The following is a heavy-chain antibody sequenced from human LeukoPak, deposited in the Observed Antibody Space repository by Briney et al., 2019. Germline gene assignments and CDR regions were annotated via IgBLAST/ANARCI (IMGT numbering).Heavy chain of an antibody. J-gene: IGHJ5*02. CDR3: ARGPDDSPPSWFDP. CDR1: GFTFDDYG. Sequence: GGSLRLSCAASGFTFDDYGMSWVRQAPGKGLEWVSGINWNGGSTGYADSVKGRFTISRDNAKNSLYLQMNSLRAEDTALYHCARGPDDSPPSWFDPWGQGTLVTVSS. CDR2: INWNGGST. D-gene: IGHD3-22*01. V-gene: IGHV3-20*01.